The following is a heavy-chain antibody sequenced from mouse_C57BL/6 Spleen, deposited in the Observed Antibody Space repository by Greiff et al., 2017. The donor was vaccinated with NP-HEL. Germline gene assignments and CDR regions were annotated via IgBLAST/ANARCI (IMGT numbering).Heavy chain of an antibody. V-gene: IGHV5-17*01. J-gene: IGHJ4*01. CDR3: ARTGSYYAMDY. CDR2: ISSGSSTI. Sequence: EVMLVESGGGLVKPGGSLKLSCAASGFTFSDYGMHWVRQAPEKGLERVAYISSGSSTIYYADTVKDRFTISRDNAKNTLFLQLTSLRSEDTAMYYCARTGSYYAMDYWGQGTSVTVSS. D-gene: IGHD4-1*01. CDR1: GFTFSDYG.